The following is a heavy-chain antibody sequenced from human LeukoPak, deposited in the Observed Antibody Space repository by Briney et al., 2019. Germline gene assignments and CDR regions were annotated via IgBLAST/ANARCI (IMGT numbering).Heavy chain of an antibody. CDR1: GGSISSSSYY. CDR2: GDYSGGT. J-gene: IGHJ4*02. D-gene: IGHD6-13*01. CDR3: AREIAAAGKPFDY. V-gene: IGHV4-39*01. Sequence: SETLSLTCTVSGGSISSSSYYWGWIRQPPGKGLEWIASGDYSGGTYYNPSLKSRVTISVDTSKNQFSLKLSSVTAADTAVYYCAREIAAAGKPFDYWGQGTLVTVSS.